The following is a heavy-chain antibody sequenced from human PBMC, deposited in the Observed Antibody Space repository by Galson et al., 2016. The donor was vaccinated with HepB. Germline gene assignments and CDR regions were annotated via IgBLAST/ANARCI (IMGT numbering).Heavy chain of an antibody. CDR3: ARGKGRGGFDY. V-gene: IGHV4-30-2*01. D-gene: IGHD3-10*01. CDR2: IYHTGST. CDR1: SGGYS. J-gene: IGHJ4*02. Sequence: SGGYSWSWIRQPPGKGLEWIGYIYHTGSTYYNPSLKSRVTISVDRSKNQFSLKLSSVTAADTAVYYCARGKGRGGFDYWGQGTLVTVSS.